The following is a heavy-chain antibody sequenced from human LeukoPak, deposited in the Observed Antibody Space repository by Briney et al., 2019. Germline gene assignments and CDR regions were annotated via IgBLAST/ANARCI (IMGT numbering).Heavy chain of an antibody. Sequence: GESLKISCKASGYLSTIYWIGWVRQLPGRGLEWRGIIYPGDSDTRYSPSFQGQVTISADRSTSTAYLQWSSLKASGTAMYYCARPQDGCSSTTCSFYYWGQGALVSVAS. CDR2: IYPGDSDT. V-gene: IGHV5-51*01. CDR1: GYLSTIYW. CDR3: ARPQDGCSSTTCSFYY. J-gene: IGHJ4*02. D-gene: IGHD2-2*01.